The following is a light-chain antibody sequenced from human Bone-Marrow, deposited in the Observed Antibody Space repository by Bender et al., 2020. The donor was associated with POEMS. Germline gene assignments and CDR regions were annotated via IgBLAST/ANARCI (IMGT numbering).Light chain of an antibody. CDR3: QVWDSEGDPVV. CDR2: DDS. V-gene: IGLV3-21*02. Sequence: SYVLTQPPSVSVAPGQTASITCGGNNIETKSVHWYQRKPGQAPVLVVYDDSDRPFGIPERFSGSNSGNTATLTISGVEAGDEADYYCQVWDSEGDPVVFGVGTKLTVL. J-gene: IGLJ2*01. CDR1: NIETKS.